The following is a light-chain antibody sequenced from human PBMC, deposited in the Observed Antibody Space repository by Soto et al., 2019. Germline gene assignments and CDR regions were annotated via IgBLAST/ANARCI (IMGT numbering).Light chain of an antibody. CDR2: GSS. J-gene: IGKJ4*01. CDR3: QQYVGSGPVT. V-gene: IGKV3-20*01. Sequence: ETVLTQSPGTLSLSPGQRATLSCRASQSVSSSNLAWYQQKPGQAPRLLIYGSSSRATGIPDRCSGSGSGTDFNLTISGLEPEDFAVYFCQQYVGSGPVTFGGGTKVEVK. CDR1: QSVSSSN.